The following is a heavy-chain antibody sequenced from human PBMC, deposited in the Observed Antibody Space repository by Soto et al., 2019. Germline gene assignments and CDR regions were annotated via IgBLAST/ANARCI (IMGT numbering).Heavy chain of an antibody. V-gene: IGHV4-31*03. CDR1: GGSISSGGYY. Sequence: SETLSLTCTVSGGSISSGGYYWSWIRQHPGKGLEWIGYIYYSGSTYYNPSLKSRVTISVDTSKNQFSLKLSSVTAADTAVYYCARDMVTAGYYYYYGMDVWGQGTTVTVSS. J-gene: IGHJ6*02. CDR3: ARDMVTAGYYYYYGMDV. CDR2: IYYSGST. D-gene: IGHD2-21*02.